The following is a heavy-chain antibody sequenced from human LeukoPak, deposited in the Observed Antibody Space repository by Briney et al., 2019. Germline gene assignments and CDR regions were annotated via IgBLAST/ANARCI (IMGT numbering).Heavy chain of an antibody. Sequence: SVKVSCKASGYTFTSYGISWVRQAPGQGLEWMGRIIPIFGTANYAQKFQGRVTITTDESTSTAYMELSSLRSEDTAVYYCASRATTDYYDSSGYYYVWGQGTLVTVSS. CDR2: IIPIFGTA. V-gene: IGHV1-69*05. D-gene: IGHD3-22*01. CDR3: ASRATTDYYDSSGYYYV. J-gene: IGHJ4*02. CDR1: GYTFTSYG.